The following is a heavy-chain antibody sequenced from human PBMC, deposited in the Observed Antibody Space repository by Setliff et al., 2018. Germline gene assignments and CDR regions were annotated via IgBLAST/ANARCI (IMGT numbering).Heavy chain of an antibody. J-gene: IGHJ6*03. CDR1: GFTFSDYW. D-gene: IGHD6-13*01. CDR3: ARDPIAAAGLYYYYYMDV. Sequence: GGSLRLSCAAFGFTFSDYWMSWVRQAPGQGLEWVASIKQDGSEKHYADSAKGRFTVSRDNAENSVFLQMDSLSAEDTAVYYCARDPIAAAGLYYYYYMDVWGKGTTVTVSS. V-gene: IGHV3-7*01. CDR2: IKQDGSEK.